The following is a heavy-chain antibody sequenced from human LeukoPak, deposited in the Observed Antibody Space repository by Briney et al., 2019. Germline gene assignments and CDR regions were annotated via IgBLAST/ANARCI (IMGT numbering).Heavy chain of an antibody. V-gene: IGHV4-39*01. CDR1: GGSISSSSYY. J-gene: IGHJ4*02. Sequence: NPSETLSLTCTVSGGSISSSSYYWGWIRQPPGEGLEWIGSIFYSGGTYYNPSLMSRVTISVDTSKNQFSLKLNSVTAADTAVYYCARRGYTYGQFDYWGQGTLVTVSS. CDR2: IFYSGGT. D-gene: IGHD5-18*01. CDR3: ARRGYTYGQFDY.